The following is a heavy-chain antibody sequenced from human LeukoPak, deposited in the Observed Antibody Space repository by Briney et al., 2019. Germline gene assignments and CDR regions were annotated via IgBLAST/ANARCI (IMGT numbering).Heavy chain of an antibody. CDR2: IYYSGST. D-gene: IGHD3-9*01. J-gene: IGHJ4*02. CDR3: ARVQESQIDYYFDC. Sequence: SETLSLTCTVSGGSISSYYWSWIRQPPGKGLEWIGYIYYSGSTNYNPSLKSRVTISVDTSKNQFSLKLSSVTAADTAVYYCARVQESQIDYYFDCWGQGTLVTVSS. CDR1: GGSISSYY. V-gene: IGHV4-59*01.